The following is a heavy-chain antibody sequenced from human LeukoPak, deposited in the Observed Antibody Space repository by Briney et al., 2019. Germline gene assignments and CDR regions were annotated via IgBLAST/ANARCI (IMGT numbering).Heavy chain of an antibody. CDR2: INHSGST. CDR1: GGPFSGYY. V-gene: IGHV4-34*01. D-gene: IGHD6-13*01. Sequence: PSETLSLTCAVYGGPFSGYYWSWIRQPPGKGLEWIGEINHSGSTNYNPSLKSRVTISVDTSKNQFSLKLSSVTAADTAVYYCARCVPYSSSWYRYYYYYMDVWGKGTTVTVSS. J-gene: IGHJ6*03. CDR3: ARCVPYSSSWYRYYYYYMDV.